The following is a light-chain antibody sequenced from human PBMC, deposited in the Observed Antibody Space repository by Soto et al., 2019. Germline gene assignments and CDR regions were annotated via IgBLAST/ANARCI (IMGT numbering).Light chain of an antibody. CDR3: AAWDDSLNGVV. CDR1: SSNIGSNT. J-gene: IGLJ2*01. V-gene: IGLV1-44*01. CDR2: TNN. Sequence: QSVLTQPPSASGTPGQRVTISCSGGSSNIGSNTVNWYQQLPGTAPQLLIYTNNQRPSGVPDRFSGSKSGTSASLAISGLQSEDEADYYCAAWDDSLNGVVFGGGTKLTVL.